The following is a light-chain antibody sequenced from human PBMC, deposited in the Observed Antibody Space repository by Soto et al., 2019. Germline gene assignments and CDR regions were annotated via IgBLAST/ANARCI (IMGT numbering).Light chain of an antibody. CDR2: EGS. CDR3: CSYAGSSPYV. Sequence: QSVLTQPASLSGSPGQSITISCTGTSSDVGSYNLVSWYQQHPGKAPKLMIYEGSKRPSGVSNRFSGSKSGNTASLTISGLQAEDEADYYCCSYAGSSPYVFGTGTRSPS. V-gene: IGLV2-23*01. CDR1: SSDVGSYNL. J-gene: IGLJ1*01.